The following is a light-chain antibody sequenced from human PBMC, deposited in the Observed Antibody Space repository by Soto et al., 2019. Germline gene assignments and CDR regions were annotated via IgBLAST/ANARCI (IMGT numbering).Light chain of an antibody. J-gene: IGLJ3*02. CDR3: VLYLGSGISV. Sequence: QAVVTQEPSLSVSPGGTVTLTCGLTSGSVSSTSYPSWYQQTPVQPPRTLIYNTDTRSSGVPDRFSGSILGNKAALTITGAQADDECDYYCVLYLGSGISVFGGGTKLTVL. V-gene: IGLV8-61*01. CDR2: NTD. CDR1: SGSVSSTSY.